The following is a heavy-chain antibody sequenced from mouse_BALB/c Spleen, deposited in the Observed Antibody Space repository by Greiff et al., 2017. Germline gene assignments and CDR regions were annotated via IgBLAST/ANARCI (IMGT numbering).Heavy chain of an antibody. CDR1: GFAFSSYD. CDR3: ARRDGSSSWFAY. J-gene: IGHJ3*01. CDR2: ISSGGGST. Sequence: EVMLVESGGGLVKPGGSLKLSCAASGFAFSSYDMSWVRQTPEKRLEWVAYISSGGGSTYYPDTVKGRFTISRDNAKNTLYLQMSSLKSEDTAMYYCARRDGSSSWFAYWGQGTLVTVSA. D-gene: IGHD1-1*01. V-gene: IGHV5-12-1*01.